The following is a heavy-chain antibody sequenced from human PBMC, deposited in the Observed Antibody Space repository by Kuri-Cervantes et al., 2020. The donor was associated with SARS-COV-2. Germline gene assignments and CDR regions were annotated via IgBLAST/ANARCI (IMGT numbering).Heavy chain of an antibody. J-gene: IGHJ4*02. CDR2: IYYSGST. D-gene: IGHD2-8*01. V-gene: IGHV4-59*12. CDR3: AREGLMGTMDY. Sequence: SETLSLTCTVSGGSISSYYWSWIRQPPGKGLEWIGYIYYSGSTNYNPSLKSRVTISVDTSKNQFSLKLSSVTAADTAVYYCAREGLMGTMDYWGQGTLVTAPQ. CDR1: GGSISSYY.